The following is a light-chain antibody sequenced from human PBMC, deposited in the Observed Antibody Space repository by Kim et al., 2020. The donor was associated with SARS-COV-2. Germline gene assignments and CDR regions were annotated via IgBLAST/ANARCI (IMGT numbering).Light chain of an antibody. CDR1: QSVSSSY. J-gene: IGKJ2*01. V-gene: IGKV3-20*01. CDR2: GAS. CDR3: QQYGSSPPLYT. Sequence: IGLTQSPGTLSLSPGERATLSCRASQSVSSSYLAWYQQKPGQAPRLLIYGASSRATGIPDRFSGSGSGTDFTLTISRLEPEDFAVYYFQQYGSSPPLYTFGQGTKLEI.